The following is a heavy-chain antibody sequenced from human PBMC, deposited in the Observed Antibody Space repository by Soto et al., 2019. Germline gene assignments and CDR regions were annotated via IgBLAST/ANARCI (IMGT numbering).Heavy chain of an antibody. D-gene: IGHD6-19*01. V-gene: IGHV3-23*04. CDR3: AKVDRYSSGRSSYAPEYYYYSMDV. CDR1: GFTFSIYA. Sequence: EVQLVESGGGLVQPGGSLRLSCAASGFTFSIYALSWVRQTPGKGLEWVSAISGSGDDTYYTDSVKGRFTISRDNSKNTLYLQMSSLRAEDTAIYYCAKVDRYSSGRSSYAPEYYYYSMDVWGQGTTVTVSS. J-gene: IGHJ6*02. CDR2: ISGSGDDT.